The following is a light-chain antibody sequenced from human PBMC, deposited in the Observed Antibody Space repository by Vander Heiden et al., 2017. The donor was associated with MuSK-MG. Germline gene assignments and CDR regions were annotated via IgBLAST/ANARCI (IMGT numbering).Light chain of an antibody. CDR1: RSLLHSNGNTF. Sequence: LVMTQSPLSLPICPRQPHSFSSRSSRSLLHSNGNTFLARYVQKLWQSPQLLLYLPYNRVAGVPDRFSGSGSGTDFTLRSSRVDTEDVRVYYCMQALQAPWTFGQGTKVEIK. V-gene: IGKV2-28*01. CDR3: MQALQAPWT. CDR2: LPY. J-gene: IGKJ1*01.